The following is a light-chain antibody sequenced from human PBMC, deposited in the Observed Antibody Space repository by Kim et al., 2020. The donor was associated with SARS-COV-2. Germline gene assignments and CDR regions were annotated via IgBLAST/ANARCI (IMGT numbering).Light chain of an antibody. CDR3: QTWGTGPWV. V-gene: IGLV4-69*01. CDR1: SGHTSYA. Sequence: ASVKLTCTLSSGHTSYAIAWHQQQPEEGPRYLMNLNSDGSHSKGDGIPDRFSGSSSGAERYLTISSLQSEDEADYYCQTWGTGPWVFGGGTKLTVL. CDR2: LNSDGSH. J-gene: IGLJ3*02.